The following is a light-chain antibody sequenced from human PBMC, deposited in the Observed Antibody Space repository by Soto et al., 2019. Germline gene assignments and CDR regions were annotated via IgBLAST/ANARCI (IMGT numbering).Light chain of an antibody. CDR1: QSISTW. Sequence: DIQMTQSPSTLSASVGDRVTITCRASQSISTWLAWYQQKPRKAPKLLIYKASNLEGGVPSRFSGSGSGTDVNITISSLQPDDFATYYCQQYNSYPLTFGGGTTVEIK. V-gene: IGKV1-5*03. CDR3: QQYNSYPLT. CDR2: KAS. J-gene: IGKJ4*01.